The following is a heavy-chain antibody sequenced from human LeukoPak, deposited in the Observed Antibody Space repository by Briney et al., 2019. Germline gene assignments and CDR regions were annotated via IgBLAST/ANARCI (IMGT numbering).Heavy chain of an antibody. V-gene: IGHV3-23*01. Sequence: GGSLRLSCAASGFTFNSYAMSWVRQAPWERLQWVSGISDSGGNTYYADSVRGRFTISRDNSKNTLYLQMNSLRAEDTAVYYCARDKPIMITPGYGVDVWGQGTTVTVSS. CDR2: ISDSGGNT. J-gene: IGHJ6*02. CDR1: GFTFNSYA. D-gene: IGHD3-16*01. CDR3: ARDKPIMITPGYGVDV.